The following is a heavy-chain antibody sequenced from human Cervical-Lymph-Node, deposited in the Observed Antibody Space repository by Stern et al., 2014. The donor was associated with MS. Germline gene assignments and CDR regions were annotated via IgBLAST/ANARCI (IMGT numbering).Heavy chain of an antibody. D-gene: IGHD5-18*01. CDR2: INPSGGST. V-gene: IGHV1-46*01. Sequence: QVQLVESGAEVKKPGASVKVSCKASGYTFTSYYMHWVRQAPGQGLEWMGIINPSGGSTSYAQKFQGRVTMTRDTSTSTVYMELSSLRSEDTAVYYCARTPLIPWIQLMAYYYYGMDVWGQGTTVTVSS. CDR3: ARTPLIPWIQLMAYYYYGMDV. J-gene: IGHJ6*02. CDR1: GYTFTSYY.